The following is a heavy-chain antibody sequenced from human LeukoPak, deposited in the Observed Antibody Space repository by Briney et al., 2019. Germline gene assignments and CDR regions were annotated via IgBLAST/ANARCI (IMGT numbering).Heavy chain of an antibody. J-gene: IGHJ6*03. CDR3: TRGSIAYYYMDV. Sequence: PSETLSLTCAVSGGSISSYYWSWIRQPAGKGLEWIGRIYTSGSTNYNPSLKSRVTISVDTSKNQFSLKLSSVTAADTAVYYCTRGSIAYYYMDVWGKGTTVTISS. CDR1: GGSISSYY. V-gene: IGHV4-4*07. CDR2: IYTSGST. D-gene: IGHD3-22*01.